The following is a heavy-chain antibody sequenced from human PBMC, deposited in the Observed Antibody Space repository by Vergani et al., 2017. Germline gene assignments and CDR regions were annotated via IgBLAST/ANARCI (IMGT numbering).Heavy chain of an antibody. Sequence: EVHLVESGGGLVQPGGSLRLSCVASGFTFSSYGMHWVRQAPGKGLEWVANIKQDGSEKYYVESVKGRFTISRDNAKNSLYLQMNSLRVEDTAVYYCARDIQQWLVVAYYFDYWGQGTLVTVSS. D-gene: IGHD6-19*01. V-gene: IGHV3-7*01. CDR3: ARDIQQWLVVAYYFDY. CDR2: IKQDGSEK. CDR1: GFTFSSYG. J-gene: IGHJ4*02.